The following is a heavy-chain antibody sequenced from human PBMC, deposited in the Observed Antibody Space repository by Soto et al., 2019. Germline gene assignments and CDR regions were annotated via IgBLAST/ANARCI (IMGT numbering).Heavy chain of an antibody. J-gene: IGHJ6*02. Sequence: QVQLVESGGGVVPPGRSLRLSCAASGFTFSTYGMHWVRQAPGKGLEWVAVISDDGSNKYYADSVKGRFTISRDNSKNTLYVQMNSLRAEDTAVYYCAKDMTSVAVTLYYYYGMDVWGQGTTVTVSS. CDR1: GFTFSTYG. CDR2: ISDDGSNK. CDR3: AKDMTSVAVTLYYYYGMDV. D-gene: IGHD2-15*01. V-gene: IGHV3-30*18.